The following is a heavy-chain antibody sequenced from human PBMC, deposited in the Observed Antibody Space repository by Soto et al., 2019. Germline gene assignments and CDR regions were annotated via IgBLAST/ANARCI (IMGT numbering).Heavy chain of an antibody. D-gene: IGHD2-2*01. J-gene: IGHJ3*02. CDR2: TSNNGSNI. CDR3: ARVVPAPNDAFDI. V-gene: IGHV3-48*01. Sequence: PGGSLRLSCAASGFTFSGYGMHWVRQAPGKGLEWVSFTSNNGSNIYYADSVRGRFTISRDNSKNSLYLQMNSLRAEDTAVYYCARVVPAPNDAFDIWGQGTMVTVSS. CDR1: GFTFSGYG.